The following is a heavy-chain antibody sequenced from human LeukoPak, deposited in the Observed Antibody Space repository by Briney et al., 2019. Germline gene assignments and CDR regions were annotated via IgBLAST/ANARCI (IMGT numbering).Heavy chain of an antibody. Sequence: SETLSLTCTVSGDSISNYYWSWIRQPPGKGLEWIGYIYYSGSTNYNPSLKSRVTISVDTSKNQFSLKLSSVTAADTAVYYCARGIIVGATWGENDNWFDPWGQGTLVTVSS. CDR1: GDSISNYY. D-gene: IGHD1-26*01. V-gene: IGHV4-59*01. CDR3: ARGIIVGATWGENDNWFDP. CDR2: IYYSGST. J-gene: IGHJ5*02.